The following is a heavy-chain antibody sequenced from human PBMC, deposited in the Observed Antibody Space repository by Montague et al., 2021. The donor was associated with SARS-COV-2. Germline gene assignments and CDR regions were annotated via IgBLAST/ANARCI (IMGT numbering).Heavy chain of an antibody. Sequence: TLSLTCTVSGDSINSGSYYWSWIRQPAGKGLEWIGRIYTSGRTNYNPSLRSRINMSLDTSKSRFPLNLASVTAADTAVYYCAGPDWLKHWGQGALVTVSS. J-gene: IGHJ1*01. CDR1: GDSINSGSYY. D-gene: IGHD3-9*01. V-gene: IGHV4-61*02. CDR3: AGPDWLKH. CDR2: IYTSGRT.